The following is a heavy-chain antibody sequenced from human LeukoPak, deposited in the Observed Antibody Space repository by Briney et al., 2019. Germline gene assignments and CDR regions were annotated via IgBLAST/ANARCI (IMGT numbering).Heavy chain of an antibody. D-gene: IGHD6-13*01. V-gene: IGHV4-4*09. CDR3: ARQGGIFSPVHR. J-gene: IGHJ4*02. CDR2: IYTSGST. CDR1: GGSISSYY. Sequence: SETLSLTCTVSGGSISSYYWSWIRQPPGKGLEGIGYIYTSGSTNYNPSHKSRVTISVDTSKNQFSLKLSSVTAADTAVYYCARQGGIFSPVHRWGQGTLVTVSS.